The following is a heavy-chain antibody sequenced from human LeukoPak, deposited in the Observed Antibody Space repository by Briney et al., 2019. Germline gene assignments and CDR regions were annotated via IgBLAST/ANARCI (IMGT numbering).Heavy chain of an antibody. J-gene: IGHJ4*02. Sequence: GGYLRLYCAASGFTFSSYSMNWVRQAPGKGLEWVSSISSSRSYIHYADSGKGRFTISRDNAKNSLYLQMNSLRAEDTAVYYCARDHREVAGLFDYWGQGTLVTVSS. CDR1: GFTFSSYS. CDR2: ISSSRSYI. D-gene: IGHD6-19*01. V-gene: IGHV3-21*01. CDR3: ARDHREVAGLFDY.